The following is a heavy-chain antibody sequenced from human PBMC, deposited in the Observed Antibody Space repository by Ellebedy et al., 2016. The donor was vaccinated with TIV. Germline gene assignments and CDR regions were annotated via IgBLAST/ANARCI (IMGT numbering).Heavy chain of an antibody. V-gene: IGHV4-4*02. Sequence: SETLSLTXAVSGGSISSFNWWSWVRQPPGKGLEWIGEIHHSGSAKYKSSLKSRVTISVDTSKNQFSLKLSSVTAADTAVYYCARLAYSSSSRDYYYGMDVWGQGTTVTVSS. CDR3: ARLAYSSSSRDYYYGMDV. D-gene: IGHD6-6*01. J-gene: IGHJ6*02. CDR2: IHHSGSA. CDR1: GGSISSFNW.